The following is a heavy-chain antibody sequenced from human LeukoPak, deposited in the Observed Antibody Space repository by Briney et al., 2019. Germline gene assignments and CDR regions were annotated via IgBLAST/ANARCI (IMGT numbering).Heavy chain of an antibody. D-gene: IGHD3-9*01. CDR3: TRDEVPGCSFDP. V-gene: IGHV3-30*04. Sequence: GGSLRLSCAASEFTFSSYAMDWVRQAPGKGLEWVALVSNDGGDKYYADSVKGRFTISRDNAKNLLYLQMNSLRAEDTAVYYCTRDEVPGCSFDPWGQGALVTVSS. J-gene: IGHJ5*02. CDR1: EFTFSSYA. CDR2: VSNDGGDK.